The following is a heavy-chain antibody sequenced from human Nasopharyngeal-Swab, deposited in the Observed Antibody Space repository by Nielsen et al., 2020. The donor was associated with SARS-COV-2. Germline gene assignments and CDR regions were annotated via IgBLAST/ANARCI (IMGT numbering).Heavy chain of an antibody. J-gene: IGHJ4*02. CDR3: ARGHRSISMIVVVIATAHFYFDS. CDR1: GGSFSGYY. V-gene: IGHV4-34*01. CDR2: INHSGTT. Sequence: SETLPLTCAVYGGSFSGYYLSWIRQPPGKGLEWIGEINHSGTTSYNPSLKSRVTISSDTSKNQFSLKLSSVTAADTAVYYCARGHRSISMIVVVIATAHFYFDSWGRGTLVTVTS. D-gene: IGHD3-22*01.